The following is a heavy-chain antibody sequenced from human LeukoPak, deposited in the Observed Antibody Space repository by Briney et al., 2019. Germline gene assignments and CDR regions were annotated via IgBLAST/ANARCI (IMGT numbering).Heavy chain of an antibody. V-gene: IGHV3-66*01. CDR1: GFTDSSNY. D-gene: IGHD3-22*01. Sequence: GGSLRLSCAASGFTDSSNYMSWVRQAPGKGLEWVSVIYSGGSTYYADSVKGRFTISRDNSKNTLYLQMNSLRDEDKAVYYCARSSGYYGIGAFDIWGQGTMVTVSS. J-gene: IGHJ3*02. CDR2: IYSGGST. CDR3: ARSSGYYGIGAFDI.